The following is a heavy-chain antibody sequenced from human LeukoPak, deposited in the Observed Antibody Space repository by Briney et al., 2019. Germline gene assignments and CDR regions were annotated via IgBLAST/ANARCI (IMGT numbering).Heavy chain of an antibody. J-gene: IGHJ1*01. V-gene: IGHV5-51*01. Sequence: GESLKISCEGSGSNFPRYWIGWVRQLPGKGLEWMGIINPADSDTRYSPSFQGQVTISADKSITTAYLQWSSLRASDTAMYYCAATASGTTSWPHWGQGTLVTVSS. CDR3: AATASGTTSWPH. CDR2: INPADSDT. CDR1: GSNFPRYW. D-gene: IGHD2-2*01.